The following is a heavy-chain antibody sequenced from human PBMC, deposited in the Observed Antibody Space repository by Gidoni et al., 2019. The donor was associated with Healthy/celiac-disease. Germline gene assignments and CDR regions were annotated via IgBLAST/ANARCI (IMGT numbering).Heavy chain of an antibody. CDR3: ARVNRGYCSSTSCPKTFDY. Sequence: QVQLVQSGAEVKKPGASVKVSCKASGYTFTSYYMHWVRQAPGQGLEWMGIINPSGGSTSYAQKFQGRVTMTRDTSTSTVYMELSSLRSEDTAVYYCARVNRGYCSSTSCPKTFDYWGQGTLVTVSS. V-gene: IGHV1-46*03. J-gene: IGHJ4*02. D-gene: IGHD2-2*01. CDR2: INPSGGST. CDR1: GYTFTSYY.